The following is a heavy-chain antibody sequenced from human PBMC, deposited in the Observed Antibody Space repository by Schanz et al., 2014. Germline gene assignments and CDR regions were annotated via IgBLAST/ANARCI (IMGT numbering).Heavy chain of an antibody. CDR1: GYSFSAYY. D-gene: IGHD1-1*01. Sequence: QVQLVQSGAELKNPGASVKVSCKASGYSFSAYYIHWMRQAPGQGLEWLGRFTHISQKFQGRVTTTRDTSSTTAYMELNSLRSDATAVYYCVRERSGGTFDYWGQGALVTVSS. V-gene: IGHV1-2*06. J-gene: IGHJ4*02. CDR2: FT. CDR3: VRERSGGTFDY.